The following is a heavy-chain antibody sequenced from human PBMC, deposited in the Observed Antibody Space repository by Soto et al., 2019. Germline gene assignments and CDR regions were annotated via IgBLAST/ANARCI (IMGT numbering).Heavy chain of an antibody. V-gene: IGHV3-23*01. CDR2: VSVSGANT. Sequence: PGGSLRLSCAASGFTFSSYAMSWVRQAPGKGLEWGSTVSVSGANTYYADSVKGRFTISRDSSKNTLYLQMNSLRVEDTGMYYCAKVLPVEWLLSNYFDYWGQGTLVTVSS. D-gene: IGHD3-3*01. CDR3: AKVLPVEWLLSNYFDY. J-gene: IGHJ4*02. CDR1: GFTFSSYA.